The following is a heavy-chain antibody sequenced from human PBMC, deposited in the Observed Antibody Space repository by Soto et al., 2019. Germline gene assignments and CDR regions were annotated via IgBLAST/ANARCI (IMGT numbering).Heavy chain of an antibody. V-gene: IGHV4-34*01. CDR3: ARGGSDYKGVDLDY. CDR1: GASVSDYY. D-gene: IGHD4-4*01. J-gene: IGHJ4*02. Sequence: EPLSLTCAVYGASVSDYYCSWIRQPPEKRLEWIGEINQSGISNYNPSLKSRVTISVDKSKNQFSLKLSSVTAADTAVYYCARGGSDYKGVDLDYWGQGTLVTVSS. CDR2: INQSGIS.